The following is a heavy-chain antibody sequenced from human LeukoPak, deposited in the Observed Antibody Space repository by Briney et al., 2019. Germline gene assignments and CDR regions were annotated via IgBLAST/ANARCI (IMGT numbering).Heavy chain of an antibody. CDR3: ARGADDFWSGYYLPSYYFDY. D-gene: IGHD3-3*01. Sequence: SETLSLTCTVSGGSISSYYWSWIRQPPGKGLEWIGYIYYSGSTNYNPSLKSRVTISVDTSKNQFSLKLSSVTAADTAVYYCARGADDFWSGYYLPSYYFDYWGQGTLVTVPS. CDR1: GGSISSYY. J-gene: IGHJ4*02. V-gene: IGHV4-59*01. CDR2: IYYSGST.